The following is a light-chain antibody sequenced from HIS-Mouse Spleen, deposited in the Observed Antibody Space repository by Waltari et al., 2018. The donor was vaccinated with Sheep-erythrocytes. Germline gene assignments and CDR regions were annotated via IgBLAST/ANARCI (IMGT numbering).Light chain of an antibody. Sequence: EIVLTQSPATLSLSPGERATLSCRASQSVSSYLAWYQQKPRQAPRLLIYDASNRATGIPARFSCSGSGTDFTLTISSLEPEDFAVYYCQQRSNWYTFGQGTKLEIK. V-gene: IGKV3-11*01. CDR3: QQRSNWYT. CDR1: QSVSSY. J-gene: IGKJ2*01. CDR2: DAS.